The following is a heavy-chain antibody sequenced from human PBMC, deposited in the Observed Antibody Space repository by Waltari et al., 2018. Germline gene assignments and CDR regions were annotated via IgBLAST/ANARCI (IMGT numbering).Heavy chain of an antibody. Sequence: QVQLQESGPGLVKPSETLSLPCTVSSGSIRNNYWSWIRQSAGKGLEWIGRIHSTGSATYSPSLKSRVTLSVDTSKNQFSLELDSVTAADTAMYYCARDEGQWLEYFQYWGQGTLVTVSS. J-gene: IGHJ1*01. V-gene: IGHV4-4*07. D-gene: IGHD6-19*01. CDR1: SGSIRNNY. CDR3: ARDEGQWLEYFQY. CDR2: IHSTGSA.